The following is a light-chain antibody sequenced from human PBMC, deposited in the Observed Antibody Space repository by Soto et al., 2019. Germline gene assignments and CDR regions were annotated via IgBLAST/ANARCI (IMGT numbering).Light chain of an antibody. CDR1: SSNIGNNY. Sequence: QSVLTQSPSVSAAPGQKVTISCSGSSSNIGNNYVSWYQQLQGTAPKLLIYDNNKRPSGIPDRFSGSKSGTSGTLDITGLQTGDEADYYCATWDGSLPGEVFGGGTKLTVL. J-gene: IGLJ2*01. V-gene: IGLV1-51*01. CDR2: DNN. CDR3: ATWDGSLPGEV.